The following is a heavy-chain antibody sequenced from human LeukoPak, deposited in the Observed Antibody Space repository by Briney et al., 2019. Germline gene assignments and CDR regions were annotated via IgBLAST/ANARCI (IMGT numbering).Heavy chain of an antibody. Sequence: ASVKVSCKASGYTFSDSYMHWVRQAPGQGLEWMGWINPNSGGANYAQSFQGRVALTRDTPITTAYMEVSRLTSDDTAVYYCARGSLKSSADGFDFWGQGTMVTV. V-gene: IGHV1-2*02. CDR2: INPNSGGA. J-gene: IGHJ3*01. CDR1: GYTFSDSY. CDR3: ARGSLKSSADGFDF.